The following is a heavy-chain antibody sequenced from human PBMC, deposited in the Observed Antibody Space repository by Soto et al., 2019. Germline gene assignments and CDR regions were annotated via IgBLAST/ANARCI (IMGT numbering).Heavy chain of an antibody. CDR3: ANNEQGVGFTY. V-gene: IGHV1-8*01. Sequence: GASVKVSCKTSGHTFSTYDINWVRQATGQGPEWVGYMVHSGGRGSAQKFQGRVTMTGDPSISTLYMELSGLTSEDTAVYYCANNEQGVGFTYWGQGTPVTVSS. J-gene: IGHJ4*02. D-gene: IGHD3-3*01. CDR1: GHTFSTYD. CDR2: MVHSGGR.